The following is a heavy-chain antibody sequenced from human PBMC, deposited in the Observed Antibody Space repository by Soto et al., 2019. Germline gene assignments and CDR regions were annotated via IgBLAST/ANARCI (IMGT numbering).Heavy chain of an antibody. CDR2: IYHSGST. J-gene: IGHJ4*02. D-gene: IGHD4-17*01. Sequence: QLQLQESGSGLVKPSQTLSLTCAVSGGSISSGGYSWSWIRQPPGKGLEWIGYIYHSGSTYYNPSLKSRVTISLDTSKKQFSLKLSSVTAAETAVYYCARGMTTVTTLDYWGQGTLVTVSS. CDR1: GGSISSGGYS. CDR3: ARGMTTVTTLDY. V-gene: IGHV4-30-2*01.